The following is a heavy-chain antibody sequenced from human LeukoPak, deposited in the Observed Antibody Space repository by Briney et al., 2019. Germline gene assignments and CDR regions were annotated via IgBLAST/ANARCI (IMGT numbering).Heavy chain of an antibody. CDR3: ARDQDSSGYSEPDIDY. J-gene: IGHJ4*02. CDR2: ISSSGSTI. Sequence: KTGGSLRLSCAASGFTFSDYYMSWIRQAPGKGLEWVSYISSSGSTIYYADSVKGRFTISRDNAKNSLYLQMNSLRAEDTAAYYCARDQDSSGYSEPDIDYWGQGTLVTVSS. CDR1: GFTFSDYY. V-gene: IGHV3-11*01. D-gene: IGHD3-22*01.